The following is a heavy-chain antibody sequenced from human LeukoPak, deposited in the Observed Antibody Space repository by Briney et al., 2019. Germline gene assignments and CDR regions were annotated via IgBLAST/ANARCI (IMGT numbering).Heavy chain of an antibody. V-gene: IGHV4-59*01. CDR1: GGSISSYY. Sequence: SETLSLTCTVSGGSISSYYWSWIRQPPGKGLEWIGYIYYSGSTNYNPSLKSRVTISVDTSKNQFPLKLSSVTAADTAVYYCAREEVVDGYKFLDYWGQGTLVTVSS. J-gene: IGHJ4*02. CDR2: IYYSGST. CDR3: AREEVVDGYKFLDY. D-gene: IGHD5-24*01.